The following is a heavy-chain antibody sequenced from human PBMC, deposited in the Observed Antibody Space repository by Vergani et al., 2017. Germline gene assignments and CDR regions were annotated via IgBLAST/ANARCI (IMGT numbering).Heavy chain of an antibody. V-gene: IGHV4-59*01. D-gene: IGHD2-8*01. CDR3: AREGYCTNGVCFTLFDV. CDR1: GGSMSGYY. CDR2: MYHSGST. Sequence: QVRLQESGPGLVKPSETLSLTCSVSGGSMSGYYWSWIRQPPGKELEWIGYMYHSGSTNYNPSLETRVTISGDTSKNQFSLKLNSVTAADTAVYYCAREGYCTNGVCFTLFDVWGQGALVTVSS. J-gene: IGHJ4*02.